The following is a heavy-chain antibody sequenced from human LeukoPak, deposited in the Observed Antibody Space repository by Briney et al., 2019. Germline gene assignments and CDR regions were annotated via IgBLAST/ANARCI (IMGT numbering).Heavy chain of an antibody. CDR1: GFAFSGSA. J-gene: IGHJ5*02. D-gene: IGHD6-13*01. V-gene: IGHV3-73*01. CDR3: TTRAGYSSSWET. CDR2: MRSRANNYAT. Sequence: GGSLKLSCAASGFAFSGSAMHWVRQAPGKGLEWIGRMRSRANNYATGYAASVYGRFTISRDDSKNTRYLEMNNLKIEDTAVYYVTTRAGYSSSWETWVQGPLVPVPS.